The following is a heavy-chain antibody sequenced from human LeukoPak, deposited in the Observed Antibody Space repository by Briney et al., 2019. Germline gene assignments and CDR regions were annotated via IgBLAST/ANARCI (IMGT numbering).Heavy chain of an antibody. CDR1: GGSISSSSYY. Sequence: SETLFLTCTVSGGSISSSSYYWGWIRQPPGKGLELIGYIYHGGTTYYNPSLQSRVTISMDKSKNHIFLNLTSVTAADTAVYYCARDLMYKGSAGSFDYWGQGSLVTVSS. CDR3: ARDLMYKGSAGSFDY. CDR2: IYHGGTT. V-gene: IGHV4-39*07. J-gene: IGHJ4*02. D-gene: IGHD6-13*01.